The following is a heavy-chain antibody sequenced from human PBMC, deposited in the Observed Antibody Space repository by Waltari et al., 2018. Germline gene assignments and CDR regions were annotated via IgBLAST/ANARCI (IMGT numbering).Heavy chain of an antibody. J-gene: IGHJ4*02. CDR3: AKDGGLRAPFDY. Sequence: VQLVESGGVVVQPGGSLRLSCAASGFTFDDYPMHWFRQAPGKGLEWVSLISWDGGSTYYADSVKGRFTISRDNSKNSLYLQMNSLRTEDTALYYCAKDGGLRAPFDYWGQGTLVTVSS. V-gene: IGHV3-43*01. CDR1: GFTFDDYP. CDR2: ISWDGGST. D-gene: IGHD2-15*01.